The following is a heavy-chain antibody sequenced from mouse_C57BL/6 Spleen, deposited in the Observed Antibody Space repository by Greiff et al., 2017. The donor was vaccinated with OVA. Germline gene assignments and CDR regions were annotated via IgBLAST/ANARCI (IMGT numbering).Heavy chain of an antibody. CDR3: ARQDDYAFAY. CDR2: ISGGGGNT. J-gene: IGHJ3*01. Sequence: EVMLVESGGGLVKPGGSLKLSCAASGFTFSSYTMSWVRQTPEKRLEWVATISGGGGNTYYPDSVKGRFTISRDNAKNTLYLQLSSLRSEDTALYYCARQDDYAFAYWGQGTLVTVSA. V-gene: IGHV5-9*01. CDR1: GFTFSSYT. D-gene: IGHD2-4*01.